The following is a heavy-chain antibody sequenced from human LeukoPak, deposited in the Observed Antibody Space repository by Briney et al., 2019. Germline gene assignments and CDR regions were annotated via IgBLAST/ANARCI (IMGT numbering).Heavy chain of an antibody. V-gene: IGHV4-59*01. D-gene: IGHD2-2*01. CDR2: IYYSGST. Sequence: SETLSLTCTVSGGSISSYYWSWIRQPPGKGLEWIGYIYYSGSTNYNPSLKSRVTISVDTSKNQFSLKLSSVTAADTAVYYCARSYCSSTSCPWGSYYYYGMDVWGQGTTVTVSS. CDR1: GGSISSYY. CDR3: ARSYCSSTSCPWGSYYYYGMDV. J-gene: IGHJ6*02.